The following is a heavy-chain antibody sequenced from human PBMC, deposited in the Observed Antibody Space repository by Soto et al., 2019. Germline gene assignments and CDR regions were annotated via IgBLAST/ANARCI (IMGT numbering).Heavy chain of an antibody. CDR2: IKRKSDGGTT. CDR3: STDRCSGTSCSDY. Sequence: PGGSLRLSCAASGFMLNNAWMSWVRQAPGKGLEWVGRIKRKSDGGTTEYAAPVKGRFTISRDDSKNTLDLQMNSLKTEDTAVYYCSTDRCSGTSCSDYWGRGTLVTVSS. D-gene: IGHD2-2*01. V-gene: IGHV3-15*07. J-gene: IGHJ4*02. CDR1: GFMLNNAW.